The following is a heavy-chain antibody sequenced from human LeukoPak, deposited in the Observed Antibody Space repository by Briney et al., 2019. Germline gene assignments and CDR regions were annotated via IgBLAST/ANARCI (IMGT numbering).Heavy chain of an antibody. Sequence: GRSLRLSCAASGFTFDDYAMHWVRQAPGKGLEWASGISWNSGSIGYADSVKGRFTISRDNAKNSLYLQMNSLRAEDTALYYCAKDKWELPSATFDYWGQGTLVTVSS. D-gene: IGHD1-26*01. J-gene: IGHJ4*02. CDR2: ISWNSGSI. CDR1: GFTFDDYA. V-gene: IGHV3-9*01. CDR3: AKDKWELPSATFDY.